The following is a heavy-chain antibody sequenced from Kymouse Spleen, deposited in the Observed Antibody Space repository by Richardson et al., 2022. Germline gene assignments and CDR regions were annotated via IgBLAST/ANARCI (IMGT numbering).Heavy chain of an antibody. CDR3: ARGLVVVPAAGGNWFDP. CDR2: INHSGST. Sequence: QVQLQQWGAGLLKPSETLSLTCAVYGGSFSGYYWSWIRQPPGKGLEWIGEINHSGSTNYNPSLKSRVTISVDTSKNQFSLKLSSVTAADTAVYYCARGLVVVPAAGGNWFDPWGQGTLVTVSS. V-gene: IGHV4-34*01. CDR1: GGSFSGYY. J-gene: IGHJ5*02. D-gene: IGHD2-2*02.